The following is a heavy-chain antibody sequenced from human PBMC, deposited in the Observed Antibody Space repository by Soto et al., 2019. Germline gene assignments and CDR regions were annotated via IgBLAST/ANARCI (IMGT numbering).Heavy chain of an antibody. CDR1: GDSINSGSFT. Sequence: PSETLSLTCAVSGDSINSGSFTWNWIRQPPGKGLEWIGYIYHGGTTYYSPSLKSRVTVSVDRSKNQFSLRLTSLTAADTAVYYCARGGYNYGYWGLDHWGQGTPVTVSS. J-gene: IGHJ4*02. CDR2: IYHGGTT. V-gene: IGHV4-30-2*01. D-gene: IGHD5-18*01. CDR3: ARGGYNYGYWGLDH.